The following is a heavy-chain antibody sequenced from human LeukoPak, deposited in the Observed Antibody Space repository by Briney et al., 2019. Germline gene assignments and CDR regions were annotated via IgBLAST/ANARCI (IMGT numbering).Heavy chain of an antibody. V-gene: IGHV4-4*07. CDR2: IYTSGST. D-gene: IGHD6-13*01. CDR1: GGSVSNYY. J-gene: IGHJ6*03. Sequence: PSETLSLTWTVSGGSVSNYYWSWIRQPAGKGLEWIGRIYTSGSTNYNPSLKSRVTISVDTSKNQFSLKLSSVTAADTAVYYCARVRGIATRAFKYYYYYMDVWGKGTTVTISS. CDR3: ARVRGIATRAFKYYYYYMDV.